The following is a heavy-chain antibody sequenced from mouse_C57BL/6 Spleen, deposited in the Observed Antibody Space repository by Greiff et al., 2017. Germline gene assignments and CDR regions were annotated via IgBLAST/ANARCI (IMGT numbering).Heavy chain of an antibody. CDR2: ISSGGSYT. V-gene: IGHV5-6*02. CDR1: GFTFSSYG. Sequence: DVMLVESGGDLVKPGGSLKLSCAASGFTFSSYGMSWVRQTPDKRLEWVATISSGGSYTYYPDSVKGRFTISRDNAKNTLYLQMSSLKSEDTAMYYCARQDSNPYYYAMDYWGQGTSVTVSS. CDR3: ARQDSNPYYYAMDY. D-gene: IGHD2-5*01. J-gene: IGHJ4*01.